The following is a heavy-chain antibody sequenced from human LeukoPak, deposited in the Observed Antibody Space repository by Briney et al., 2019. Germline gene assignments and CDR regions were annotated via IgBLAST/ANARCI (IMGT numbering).Heavy chain of an antibody. Sequence: ASVTVSCKASGYTFTRYYIHWVRQAPGQGLEWMGVINPGSGNTNYAQKFQDRVTMTRDTSTGTVYMELSSLRSEDTAVYFCARVTGGANFDHWGQGTLVTVSS. CDR2: INPGSGNT. CDR3: ARVTGGANFDH. CDR1: GYTFTRYY. V-gene: IGHV1-46*01. J-gene: IGHJ4*02. D-gene: IGHD1-14*01.